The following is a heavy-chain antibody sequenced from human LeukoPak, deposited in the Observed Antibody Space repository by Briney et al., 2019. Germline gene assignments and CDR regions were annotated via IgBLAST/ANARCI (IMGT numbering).Heavy chain of an antibody. CDR3: AKDRGIALWTYYYYMDV. CDR1: GFTFSSYA. Sequence: GGSLRLSCAASGFTFSSYAMSWVRQAPGRGLEWVSAISGSGGSTYYADSVKGRFTISRDNSKNTLYLQMNSLRAEDTAVYYCAKDRGIALWTYYYYMDVWGKGTTVTVSS. D-gene: IGHD6-13*01. J-gene: IGHJ6*03. V-gene: IGHV3-23*01. CDR2: ISGSGGST.